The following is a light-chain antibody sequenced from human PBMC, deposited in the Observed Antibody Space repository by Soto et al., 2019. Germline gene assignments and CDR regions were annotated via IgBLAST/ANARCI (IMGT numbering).Light chain of an antibody. CDR1: QSVSHW. CDR2: DAS. Sequence: DIQMTQSPSTLSASVGNRVTITCRASQSVSHWLAWYQQRPGQAPKLLIYDASSLESGVPPRFSGSGSGTEITITINSLQPGYSATYYCQQYSTLRTFGQGTKVEIK. V-gene: IGKV1-5*01. J-gene: IGKJ1*01. CDR3: QQYSTLRT.